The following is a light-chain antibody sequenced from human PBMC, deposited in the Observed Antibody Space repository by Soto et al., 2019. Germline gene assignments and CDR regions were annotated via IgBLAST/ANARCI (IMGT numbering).Light chain of an antibody. CDR1: QSLVHSDGIAY. CDR3: MQALQTPRT. Sequence: DVVMTQSPLSLPVTLGQPASISCRSNQSLVHSDGIAYFSWFQXRQGRSQRRXIYKVSNRDSGVPARFSGSGSGTDLAMKISRVEAEDVGVYYCMQALQTPRTFGQGTKVDIK. J-gene: IGKJ1*01. CDR2: KVS. V-gene: IGKV2-30*02.